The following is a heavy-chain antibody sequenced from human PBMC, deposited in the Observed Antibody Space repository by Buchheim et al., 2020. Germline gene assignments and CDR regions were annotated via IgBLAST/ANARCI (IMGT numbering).Heavy chain of an antibody. CDR2: ISSGGGTI. CDR1: GFTFSSYE. Sequence: EVQLVESGGGWVQPGGSLRLSCAASGFTFSSYEMNWARQAPGKGLEWVSYISSGGGTIYYADSVKGRFTISRDNATNSLSLQLNSLRAEDTAVYYCARGGGIDYWGQGT. CDR3: ARGGGIDY. J-gene: IGHJ4*02. D-gene: IGHD2-15*01. V-gene: IGHV3-48*03.